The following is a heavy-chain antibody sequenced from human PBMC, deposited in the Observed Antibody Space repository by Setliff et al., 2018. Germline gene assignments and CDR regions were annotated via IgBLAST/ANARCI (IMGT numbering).Heavy chain of an antibody. CDR1: DGSFSDYY. V-gene: IGHV4-34*01. D-gene: IGHD2-2*01. J-gene: IGHJ4*02. Sequence: SETLSLTCAVYDGSFSDYYWSWIRQPPGKGLEWIGEINHYGSTNYKSSLRSRVTISLDTSENQFSLKLNSVTAADTAVYYFRLAHCNTTSCEEALDFWSQGTLVTVSS. CDR3: RLAHCNTTSCEEALDF. CDR2: INHYGST.